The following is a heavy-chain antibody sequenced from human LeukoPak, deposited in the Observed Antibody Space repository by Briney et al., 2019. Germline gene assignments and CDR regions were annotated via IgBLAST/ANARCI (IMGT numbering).Heavy chain of an antibody. J-gene: IGHJ5*02. CDR2: ISGSGGST. CDR3: AKDGVIVVVPAAISLSWFDP. Sequence: PGGSLRLSCAASGLTFSSYEMNWVRQAPGKGLEWVSAISGSGGSTYYADSVKGRFTISRDNSKNTLYLQMNSLRAEDTAVYYCAKDGVIVVVPAAISLSWFDPWGQGTLVTVSS. D-gene: IGHD2-2*01. CDR1: GLTFSSYE. V-gene: IGHV3-23*01.